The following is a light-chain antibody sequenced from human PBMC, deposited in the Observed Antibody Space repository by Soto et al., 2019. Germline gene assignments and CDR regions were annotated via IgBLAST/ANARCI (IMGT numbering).Light chain of an antibody. V-gene: IGKV3-11*01. CDR2: DAS. CDR3: QQRSNWRLLT. Sequence: EIVLTQSPATLSLSPGERATLSCRASQSVSSYLAWYQQKPGQAPRLLIYDASNRATGIPARLSGSGAGTDCTLTISSLEPEDFAVYYCQQRSNWRLLTFGGGTKVLIK. J-gene: IGKJ4*01. CDR1: QSVSSY.